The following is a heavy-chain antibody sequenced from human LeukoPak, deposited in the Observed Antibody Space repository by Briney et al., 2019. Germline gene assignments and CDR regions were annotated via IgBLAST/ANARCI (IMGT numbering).Heavy chain of an antibody. CDR2: SRNKANSYTT. D-gene: IGHD1-26*01. J-gene: IGHJ4*02. CDR1: GCTFSDHY. CDR3: TRASLSGSYFFY. Sequence: GGSLRLSCVASGCTFSDHYMDWVRQSPGKGLEWVGRSRNKANSYTTEYAASVKGRFSISRDDSKNSLFLQMNSLKTDDTAVYYCTRASLSGSYFFYWGQGALVTVSS. V-gene: IGHV3-72*01.